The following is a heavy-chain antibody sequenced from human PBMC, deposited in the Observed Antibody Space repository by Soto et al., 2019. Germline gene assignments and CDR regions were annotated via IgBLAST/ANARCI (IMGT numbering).Heavy chain of an antibody. Sequence: VQLVESGGDLVQPGGSLRLSCETSGFTFSDHYIDWVRQAPGKGLEWVGRTKNKANRYSTEYAASVTGRFTISRDDSKTSMYLQMNSLKIEDTAVYYCANYFGDKFGHWGQGTLVTVSS. CDR2: TKNKANRYST. CDR1: GFTFSDHY. J-gene: IGHJ4*02. CDR3: ANYFGDKFGH. V-gene: IGHV3-72*01. D-gene: IGHD3-10*01.